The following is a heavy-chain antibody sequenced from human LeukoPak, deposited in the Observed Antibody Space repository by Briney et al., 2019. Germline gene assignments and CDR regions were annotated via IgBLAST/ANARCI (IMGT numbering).Heavy chain of an antibody. CDR3: AKESSYYGSGSYYKAFDY. D-gene: IGHD3-10*01. Sequence: GGSLRLSCATSGFIFSGYYMSWIRQAPGKGLEWVSAISGSASSTYYADSVKGRFTISRDNSKNTLYLQMNSLRAEDTAVYYCAKESSYYGSGSYYKAFDYWGQGTLVTVSS. CDR2: ISGSASST. V-gene: IGHV3-23*01. CDR1: GFIFSGYY. J-gene: IGHJ4*02.